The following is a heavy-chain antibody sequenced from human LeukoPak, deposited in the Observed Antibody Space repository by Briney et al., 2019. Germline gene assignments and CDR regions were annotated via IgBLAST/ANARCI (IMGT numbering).Heavy chain of an antibody. CDR3: AREYGFGL. D-gene: IGHD3-10*01. Sequence: GGSLRLSCAASGFTFTNAWMSWVRQAPGKGLEWVANIKQDGNAKYYVDSVKGRFTISRDNAKNSVYLQMNSLRAEDTAMYYCAREYGFGLWGQGTLVTVSS. CDR2: IKQDGNAK. V-gene: IGHV3-7*05. J-gene: IGHJ4*02. CDR1: GFTFTNAW.